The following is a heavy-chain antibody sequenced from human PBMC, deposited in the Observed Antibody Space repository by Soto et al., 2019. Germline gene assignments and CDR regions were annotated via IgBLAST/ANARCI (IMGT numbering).Heavy chain of an antibody. CDR2: IYWDDDK. CDR1: GFSLSSSGVG. CDR3: AHSLGEDWFDP. D-gene: IGHD3-16*01. Sequence: QITLKESGPTLVKPTQTLTLTCTFSGFSLSSSGVGVAWIRQPPGKALEWLALIYWDDDKRYSPSLKTRLTITKDTTNMQVVLIMTNMDPVDTAPCYFAHSLGEDWFDPWGQGTLVTVSS. V-gene: IGHV2-5*02. J-gene: IGHJ5*02.